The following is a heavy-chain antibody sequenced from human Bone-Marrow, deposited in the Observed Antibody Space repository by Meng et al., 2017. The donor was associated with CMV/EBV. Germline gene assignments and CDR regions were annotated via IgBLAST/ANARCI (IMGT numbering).Heavy chain of an antibody. CDR2: ISYDGSNK. CDR3: ARNGFGYYYDSSGYH. Sequence: GESLKISCAASGFTFSSYGMHWVRQAPGKGLEWVAVISYDGSNKYYADSVKGRFTISRDNSKNTLYLQMNSLRAEDTAVYYCARNGFGYYYDSSGYHWGQGTLVTFSS. CDR1: GFTFSSYG. D-gene: IGHD3-22*01. J-gene: IGHJ4*02. V-gene: IGHV3-30*19.